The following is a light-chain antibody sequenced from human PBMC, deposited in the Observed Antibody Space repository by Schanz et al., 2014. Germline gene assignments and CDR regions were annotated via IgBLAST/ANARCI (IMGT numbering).Light chain of an antibody. CDR3: QQLNSYPLT. V-gene: IGKV3D-15*01. CDR2: GAS. Sequence: MVMTQSPATLSVSPGERATLSCRASQSVNSNLAWYQQKPGQAPRLLIYGASSRATGIPDRFSGSGSGTDFTLTISSLEPEDFATYYCQQLNSYPLTFGGGTKVEIK. CDR1: QSVNSN. J-gene: IGKJ4*01.